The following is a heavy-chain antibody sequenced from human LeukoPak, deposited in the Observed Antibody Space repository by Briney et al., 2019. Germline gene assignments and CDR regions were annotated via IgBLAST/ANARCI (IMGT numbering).Heavy chain of an antibody. D-gene: IGHD3-22*01. CDR1: GGSISSYY. J-gene: IGHJ3*02. V-gene: IGHV4-59*01. Sequence: PSETLSLTCTVSGGSISSYYWSWIRQPPGKGLEWIGHIYNSGSTNYNPSLKSRVTISVDTSKNQFSLKLSSVTAADTAVYYCARSATMMVVVVDGFDAFDIWGQGTMVTVSS. CDR3: ARSATMMVVVVDGFDAFDI. CDR2: IYNSGST.